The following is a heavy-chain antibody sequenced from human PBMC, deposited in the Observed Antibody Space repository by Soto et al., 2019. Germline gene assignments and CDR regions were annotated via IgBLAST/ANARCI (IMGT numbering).Heavy chain of an antibody. Sequence: KLGGSLRLSCAASGFTFSDYYMSWIRQAPGKGLEWVSYISSSGRTIYYADSVKGRFTISRDNAKNSLFLQMNSLRAEDTAVYYCVGGRTLYYFDYWGQGTLVTVSS. D-gene: IGHD2-15*01. CDR1: GFTFSDYY. CDR3: VGGRTLYYFDY. CDR2: ISSSGRTI. V-gene: IGHV3-11*01. J-gene: IGHJ4*02.